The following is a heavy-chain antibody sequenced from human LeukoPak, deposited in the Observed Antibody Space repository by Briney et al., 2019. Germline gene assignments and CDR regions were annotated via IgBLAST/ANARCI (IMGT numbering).Heavy chain of an antibody. D-gene: IGHD7-27*01. CDR1: GYTFTSYD. CDR2: MNPNSGDT. Sequence: ASVKVSCKASGYTFTSYDINWVRQATGQGLEWMGWMNPNSGDTGYVQKFQGRVTMTGSTSISTAYMELSSLRSEDTAVYYCARGPGGTGSLFDYWGQGTPVTVSS. CDR3: ARGPGGTGSLFDY. V-gene: IGHV1-8*01. J-gene: IGHJ4*02.